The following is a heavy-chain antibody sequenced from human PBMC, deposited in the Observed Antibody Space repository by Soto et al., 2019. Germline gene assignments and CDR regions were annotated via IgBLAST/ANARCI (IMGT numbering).Heavy chain of an antibody. CDR2: MNPNSGNT. J-gene: IGHJ5*02. CDR3: ARVGFGYSSPLDWFDP. D-gene: IGHD6-13*01. V-gene: IGHV1-8*01. Sequence: QVQLVQSGAEVKKPGASVKVSCKASGYTFTSYDINWVRQATGQGLEWMGWMNPNSGNTGYAQKFQGRVTMTRNTSISTAYRELSSLRSEDTAVYYCARVGFGYSSPLDWFDPWGQGTLVTVSS. CDR1: GYTFTSYD.